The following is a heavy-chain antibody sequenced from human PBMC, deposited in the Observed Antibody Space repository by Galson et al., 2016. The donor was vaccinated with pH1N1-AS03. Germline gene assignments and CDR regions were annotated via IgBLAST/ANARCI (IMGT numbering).Heavy chain of an antibody. D-gene: IGHD4-11*01. V-gene: IGHV3-15*01. CDR3: TTDRNFLDP. Sequence: SLRLSCAASGLTFSTAWMSWVRQAPGKGLEWVGRLKSKNDGGTADYAAPLKGRFTISRDDSKNTPYLQMDSLETEDTAVYYCTTDRNFLDPWGQGTLVTVSS. J-gene: IGHJ5*02. CDR2: LKSKNDGGTA. CDR1: GLTFSTAW.